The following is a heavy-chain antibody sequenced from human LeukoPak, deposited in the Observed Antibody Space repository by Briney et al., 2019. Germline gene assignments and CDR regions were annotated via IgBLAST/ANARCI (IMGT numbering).Heavy chain of an antibody. J-gene: IGHJ4*02. D-gene: IGHD3-10*01. CDR3: SLNTFFAGSYYSQRDY. CDR1: GFSLSTSGVG. CDR2: TYWDDTK. Sequence: SGPTLVKPTQTLTLTCTFSGFSLSTSGVGVGWIRQPPGKALEWLALTYWDDTKRYSPSLKSRLTITKDTSKNQVVLTMTNMGPVDTATYYCSLNTFFAGSYYSQRDYWGQGTLVTVSS. V-gene: IGHV2-5*02.